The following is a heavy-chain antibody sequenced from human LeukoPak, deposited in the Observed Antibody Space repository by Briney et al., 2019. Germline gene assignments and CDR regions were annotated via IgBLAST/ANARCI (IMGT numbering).Heavy chain of an antibody. J-gene: IGHJ4*02. V-gene: IGHV4-31*03. CDR2: IYFSGST. Sequence: SETLSLTCSVSGVSISRSGDYWNWIRQPPGEGLEWLGYIYFSGSTYYSPSLKSRISMSLDTSKNQFSLRLTSVTAADTAVYYCARNLGYSPALLDCWGQGTLVTVSS. CDR3: ARNLGYSPALLDC. D-gene: IGHD5-18*01. CDR1: GVSISRSGDY.